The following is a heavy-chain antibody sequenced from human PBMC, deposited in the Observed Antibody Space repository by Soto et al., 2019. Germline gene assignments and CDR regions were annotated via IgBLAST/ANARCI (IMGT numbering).Heavy chain of an antibody. CDR3: ARVFFYYYGMDV. D-gene: IGHD3-3*01. CDR2: IYHSGST. Sequence: SETLSLTCAVSGVSISSSNWWNWVRQPPGKGLEWIGEIYHSGSTNYNLSLKSRVTISVDKSKNQFSLRLSSVTAADTAVYYCARVFFYYYGMDVWGQGTTVTVSS. CDR1: GVSISSSNW. J-gene: IGHJ6*02. V-gene: IGHV4-4*02.